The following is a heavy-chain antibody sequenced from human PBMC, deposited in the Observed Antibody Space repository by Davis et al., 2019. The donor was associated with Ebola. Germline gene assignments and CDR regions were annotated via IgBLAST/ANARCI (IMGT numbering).Heavy chain of an antibody. CDR1: GFTFSSYS. Sequence: GGSLRLSCAASGFTFSSYSMNWVRQAPGKGLEWVSSISSSSSYIYYADSVKGRFTISRDNAKNSLYLQMNSLRAEDTAVYYCARDGYNSVLGFGGIGYWGQGTLVTVSS. D-gene: IGHD5-24*01. CDR3: ARDGYNSVLGFGGIGY. J-gene: IGHJ4*02. CDR2: ISSSSSYI. V-gene: IGHV3-21*01.